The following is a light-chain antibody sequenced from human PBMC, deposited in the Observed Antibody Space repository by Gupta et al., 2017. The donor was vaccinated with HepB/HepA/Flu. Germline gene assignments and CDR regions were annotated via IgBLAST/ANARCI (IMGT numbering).Light chain of an antibody. V-gene: IGKV3-15*01. J-gene: IGKJ3*01. CDR1: QSVSSN. Sequence: EIVMTQSPATLSVSPGERATLSCRASQSVSSNLAWYQQKPGQAPRLLIYGASTRATGIPARFSGSGFGTEFTLTISSRHSEDFAVYYCQQYNNWHPGVTFGHGTKVDIK. CDR2: GAS. CDR3: QQYNNWHPGVT.